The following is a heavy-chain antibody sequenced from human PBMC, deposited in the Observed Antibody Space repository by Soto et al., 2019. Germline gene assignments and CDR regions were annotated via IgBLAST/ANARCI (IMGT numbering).Heavy chain of an antibody. D-gene: IGHD3-22*01. CDR2: ISAYNGNT. CDR1: GYTFTSYG. V-gene: IGHV1-18*04. Sequence: VASVKVSCKASGYTFTSYGISWVRQAPGQGLEWMGWISAYNGNTNYAQKLQGRVTMTTDTSTSTAYMELRSLRSDDTAVYYCARDNANNYYDSSGYYTPWGQGTLVTVSS. CDR3: ARDNANNYYDSSGYYTP. J-gene: IGHJ5*02.